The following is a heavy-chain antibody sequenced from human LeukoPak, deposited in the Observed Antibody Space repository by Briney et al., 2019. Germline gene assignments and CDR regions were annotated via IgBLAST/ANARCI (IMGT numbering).Heavy chain of an antibody. J-gene: IGHJ4*02. Sequence: GGSLRLSCAASGFTFSTFWMSWVRQAPGKGLEWVAHINQDGSEKYYVDSVKGRFTVSRDNAKNSLYLQMNNLRVEDTAVYYCARVGGYCSGGSCYSDYWGQGTLVTVSS. CDR1: GFTFSTFW. CDR3: ARVGGYCSGGSCYSDY. CDR2: INQDGSEK. V-gene: IGHV3-7*02. D-gene: IGHD2-15*01.